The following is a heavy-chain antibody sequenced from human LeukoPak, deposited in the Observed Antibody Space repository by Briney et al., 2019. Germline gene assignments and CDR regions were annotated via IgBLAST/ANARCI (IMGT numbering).Heavy chain of an antibody. J-gene: IGHJ4*02. V-gene: IGHV1-46*01. Sequence: ASVKVSCKASGYTFTSYYMHWVRRAPGQGLEWMGIINPSGGSTSYAQKFQGRVTMTRDTSTSTVYMELSSLRSEDTAVYYCAREAIAVAGTPDFDYWGQGTLVTVSS. CDR2: INPSGGST. CDR1: GYTFTSYY. CDR3: AREAIAVAGTPDFDY. D-gene: IGHD6-19*01.